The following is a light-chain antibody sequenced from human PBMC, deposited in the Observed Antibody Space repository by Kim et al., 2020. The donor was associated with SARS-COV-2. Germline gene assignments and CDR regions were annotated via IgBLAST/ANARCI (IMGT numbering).Light chain of an antibody. CDR1: QSVSNH. CDR3: QQYNDWPRIT. CDR2: GAS. J-gene: IGKJ4*01. Sequence: IVMTQSPATLSVSPGEGVTLSCRADQSVSNHLAWYQQQPGQAPRLLIHGASTRAAGIPARFSGSGSGTEFTRTISSLQSEDSAVYYCQQYNDWPRITFGGGTKLEI. V-gene: IGKV3-15*01.